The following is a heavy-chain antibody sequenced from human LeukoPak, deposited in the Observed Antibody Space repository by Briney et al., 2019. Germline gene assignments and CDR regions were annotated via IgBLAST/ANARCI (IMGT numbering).Heavy chain of an antibody. D-gene: IGHD1-26*01. CDR1: GFTFSRYW. Sequence: GGSLRLSCAASGFTFSRYWMHWVRQAPGKGLVWVSFIRSDGSSTYADSVRGRFTISRDNAKNSLYLQMNSLSAEDTAVYYCARGGGATDYWGQGTLVTVSS. CDR2: IRSDGSST. J-gene: IGHJ4*02. V-gene: IGHV3-74*01. CDR3: ARGGGATDY.